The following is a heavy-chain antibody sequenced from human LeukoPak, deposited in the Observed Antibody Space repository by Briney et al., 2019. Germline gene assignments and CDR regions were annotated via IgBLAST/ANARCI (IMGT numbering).Heavy chain of an antibody. CDR2: INPNSGGT. Sequence: ASVKVSCKASGYTFTSYGISWVRQAPGQGLEWMGWINPNSGGTNYAQKFQGRVTMTRDTSISTAYMELSRLRSDDTAVYYCARDRGDYGDYYWYFDLWGRGTLVTVSS. CDR3: ARDRGDYGDYYWYFDL. J-gene: IGHJ2*01. V-gene: IGHV1-2*02. D-gene: IGHD4-17*01. CDR1: GYTFTSYG.